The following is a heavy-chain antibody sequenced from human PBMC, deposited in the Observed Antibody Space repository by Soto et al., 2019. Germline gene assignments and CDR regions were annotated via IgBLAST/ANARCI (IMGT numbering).Heavy chain of an antibody. V-gene: IGHV4-4*02. CDR2: IYHSGST. CDR3: ARGSADTAMVFDY. CDR1: GGSISSSNW. D-gene: IGHD5-18*01. J-gene: IGHJ4*02. Sequence: SETVSLTCAVSGGSISSSNWWSWVRQPPGKGLEWIGEIYHSGSTNYNPSLKSRVTISVDKSKNQFSLKRSSVTAADTAVYYGARGSADTAMVFDYRGQGTLVTVSS.